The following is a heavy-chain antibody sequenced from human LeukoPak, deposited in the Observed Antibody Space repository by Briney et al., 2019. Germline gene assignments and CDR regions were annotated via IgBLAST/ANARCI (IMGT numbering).Heavy chain of an antibody. V-gene: IGHV3-30*03. CDR3: AREACSGSCHSDYFDY. Sequence: GGSLRLSCAASGFTFSSYGMHWVCQPPAKGREWVAVISNDGRSIYYADSVKGRYAISRDNSKNTLYLQVNSLRAEDTAVYSCAREACSGSCHSDYFDYWGLGTLVTVSS. D-gene: IGHD2-15*01. J-gene: IGHJ4*02. CDR1: GFTFSSYG. CDR2: ISNDGRSI.